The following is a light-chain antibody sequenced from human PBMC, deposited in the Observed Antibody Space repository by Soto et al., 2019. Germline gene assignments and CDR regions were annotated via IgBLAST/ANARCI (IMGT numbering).Light chain of an antibody. J-gene: IGKJ4*01. Sequence: EIVLTQSPGTLSLSPGERATLSCRASQSVSSSYLAWYQQKPGQAPRLLIYGASSRATGIPDRFSGSGSGTDFSLTISRLEPEDFAVYYCQQYGISPLTFGGGTKVHIK. V-gene: IGKV3-20*01. CDR3: QQYGISPLT. CDR1: QSVSSSY. CDR2: GAS.